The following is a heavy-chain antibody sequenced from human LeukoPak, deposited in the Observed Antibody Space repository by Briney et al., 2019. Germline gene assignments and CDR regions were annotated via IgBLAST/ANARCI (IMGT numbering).Heavy chain of an antibody. J-gene: IGHJ5*02. CDR1: GGSFSGYY. Sequence: SETLSLTCAVYGGSFSGYYWSWIRQPPGKGLEWIGEINHSGSTNYNPSLKSRVTISVDTSKNQFSLKLSSVAAADTAVYYCARGGKYYDFWSGYRHYNWFDPWGQGTLVTVSS. D-gene: IGHD3-3*01. CDR2: INHSGST. CDR3: ARGGKYYDFWSGYRHYNWFDP. V-gene: IGHV4-34*01.